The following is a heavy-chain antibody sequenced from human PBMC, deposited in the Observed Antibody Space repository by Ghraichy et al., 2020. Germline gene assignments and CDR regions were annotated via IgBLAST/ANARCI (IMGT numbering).Heavy chain of an antibody. D-gene: IGHD6-6*01. CDR1: GGSISSYY. J-gene: IGHJ4*02. Sequence: SETLSLTCTVSGGSISSYYWSWIRQPPGKGLEWIGYIYYSGSTNYNPSLKSRVTISVDTSKNQFSLKLSSVTAADTAVYYCATEYSSSSRGFDYWGQGTLVTVSS. CDR2: IYYSGST. V-gene: IGHV4-59*01. CDR3: ATEYSSSSRGFDY.